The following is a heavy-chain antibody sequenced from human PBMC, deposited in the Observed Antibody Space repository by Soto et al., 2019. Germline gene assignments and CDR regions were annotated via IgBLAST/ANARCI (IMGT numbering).Heavy chain of an antibody. J-gene: IGHJ4*02. Sequence: SETLSLTCAVSGGSFTSNNWWTWVRQPPGQGLEWIGEIYRTGSTNYNPSLKSRVTISLDKSENQFSLKVTSLTTADTAVYYCASRDPGTSVDYWGQGTLVTVSS. V-gene: IGHV4-4*02. CDR2: IYRTGST. D-gene: IGHD1-7*01. CDR1: GGSFTSNNW. CDR3: ASRDPGTSVDY.